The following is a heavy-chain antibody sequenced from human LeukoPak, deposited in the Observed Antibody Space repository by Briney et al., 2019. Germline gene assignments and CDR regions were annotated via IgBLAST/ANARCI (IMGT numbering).Heavy chain of an antibody. D-gene: IGHD6-19*01. V-gene: IGHV1-46*01. CDR3: ARDSALAQAVMFDY. J-gene: IGHJ4*02. CDR1: GYTFTNHY. CDR2: ISPSGDKT. Sequence: ASVKVSCKASGYTFTNHYMHWVRQAPGQGLEWLGLISPSGDKTWNAQKFQGRVTMTRDMSTSTDYLELSSLRSEDTAVYYCARDSALAQAVMFDYWGQGTLVTVSS.